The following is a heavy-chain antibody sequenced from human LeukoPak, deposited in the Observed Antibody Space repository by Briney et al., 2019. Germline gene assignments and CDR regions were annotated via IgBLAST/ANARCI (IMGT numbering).Heavy chain of an antibody. CDR3: ARLQRITMIVVVTEAFDI. J-gene: IGHJ3*02. Sequence: PSETLSLTCAVYSGSFSGYYWSWLRQPPGKGLEWIGEINHSGSTNYNPSLKSRVTISVDTSKNQFSLQLSSVTAADTAVYYCARLQRITMIVVVTEAFDIWGQGTMVTVSS. CDR2: INHSGST. D-gene: IGHD3-22*01. V-gene: IGHV4-34*01. CDR1: SGSFSGYY.